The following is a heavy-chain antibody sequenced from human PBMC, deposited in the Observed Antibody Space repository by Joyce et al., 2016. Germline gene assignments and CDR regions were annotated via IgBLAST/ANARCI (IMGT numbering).Heavy chain of an antibody. D-gene: IGHD3-22*01. Sequence: QLVESGGGLLQPGRSLRISCAASGFNFDDYAMHWVRQAPGKGLEWVSGINWNGARVGYADSGKGRCTISRDNARNSVYLDMNSLRVDDTAIYYCAKGYYDTSGYSPRGFYYGMDVWGQGIAVTVSS. V-gene: IGHV3-9*01. CDR3: AKGYYDTSGYSPRGFYYGMDV. CDR1: GFNFDDYA. CDR2: INWNGARV. J-gene: IGHJ6*02.